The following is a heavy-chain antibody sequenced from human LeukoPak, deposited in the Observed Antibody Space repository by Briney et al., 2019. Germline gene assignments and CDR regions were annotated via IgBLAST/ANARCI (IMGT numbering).Heavy chain of an antibody. CDR3: GRGSVGFGELNY. V-gene: IGHV3-48*02. J-gene: IGHJ4*02. Sequence: GGSLRLSCAAFGFTFSSYSMNWVRQAPGKGLEWVSYISSRSTTTYYADSVKGRFTISRDNDKNSLYLQMNSLRDEDTAVYYCGRGSVGFGELNYWGQGTLVTVSS. D-gene: IGHD3-10*01. CDR2: ISSRSTTT. CDR1: GFTFSSYS.